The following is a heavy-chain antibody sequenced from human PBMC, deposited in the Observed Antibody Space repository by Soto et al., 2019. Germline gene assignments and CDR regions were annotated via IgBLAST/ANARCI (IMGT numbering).Heavy chain of an antibody. CDR1: GFTFSSYA. V-gene: IGHV3-23*01. CDR2: ISGSGFRT. Sequence: GGSLRLSCAASGFTFSSYAMSWVRQAPGKGLEWVSAISGSGFRTYYADSVKGRFTISRDNSKNTMYLQMNSVRAEDTAVYYCAKSTWDDLPPSFWGQGTPVTVSS. J-gene: IGHJ4*02. CDR3: AKSTWDDLPPSF. D-gene: IGHD1-26*01.